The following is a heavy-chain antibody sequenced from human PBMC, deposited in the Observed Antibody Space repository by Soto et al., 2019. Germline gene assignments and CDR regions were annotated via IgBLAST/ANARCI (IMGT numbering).Heavy chain of an antibody. Sequence: SETMSLTCAVYGGSFSGYYCTWIRQRPGKGLEWIGEINHSGSTNYNSSLKSRVSISVDTAKHQYSLRLSSVTAADTAVYYCVRGGDPWGQGTQGTVSS. V-gene: IGHV4-34*01. CDR2: INHSGST. CDR1: GGSFSGYY. CDR3: VRGGDP. J-gene: IGHJ5*02.